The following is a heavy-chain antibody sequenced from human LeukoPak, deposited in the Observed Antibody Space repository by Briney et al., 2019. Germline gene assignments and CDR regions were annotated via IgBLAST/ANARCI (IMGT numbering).Heavy chain of an antibody. CDR1: GGSISGYY. CDR3: SRDSPRDGYNYGEYFQH. V-gene: IGHV4-59*01. Sequence: PSEPLSLTCTVSGGSISGYYWNWIRQSPGKGLEWIGNIYDSGNIYDSRITKYNPSLNSRVSLSVAMSKNQFTLKLSSVTAADTAVYYCSRDSPRDGYNYGEYFQHWGRGTLVTVSS. D-gene: IGHD5-24*01. J-gene: IGHJ1*01. CDR2: IYDSGNIYDSRIT.